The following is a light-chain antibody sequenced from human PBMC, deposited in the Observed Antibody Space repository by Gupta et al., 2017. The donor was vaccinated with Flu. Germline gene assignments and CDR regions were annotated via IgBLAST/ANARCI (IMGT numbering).Light chain of an antibody. CDR1: QSVSSSY. Sequence: GTLSLSPGERATLSCRASQSVSSSYLAWYQQKPGQAPRLLIYGASSRATGIPDRFSGSGSGTDFTLTISRLEPEDFAMYYCQHYSSSPYTFGQGTKLEIK. V-gene: IGKV3-20*01. J-gene: IGKJ2*01. CDR2: GAS. CDR3: QHYSSSPYT.